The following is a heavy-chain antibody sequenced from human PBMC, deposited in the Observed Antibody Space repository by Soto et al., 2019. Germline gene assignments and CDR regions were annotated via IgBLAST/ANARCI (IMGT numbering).Heavy chain of an antibody. CDR3: ARWRIVGASGAFDI. CDR2: ISSSSSYI. J-gene: IGHJ3*02. Sequence: PGGSLRLSCAASGFTFSSYSMNWVRQAPGKGLEWVSSISSSSSYIYYADSVKGRFTISRDNAKNSLYLQMNSLRAEDTAVYYCARWRIVGASGAFDIWGQGTMVTVSS. CDR1: GFTFSSYS. D-gene: IGHD1-26*01. V-gene: IGHV3-21*01.